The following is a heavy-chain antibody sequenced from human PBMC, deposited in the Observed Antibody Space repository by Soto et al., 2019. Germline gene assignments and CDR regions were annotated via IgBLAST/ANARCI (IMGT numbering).Heavy chain of an antibody. Sequence: QVQLVESGGGVVQPGRSLRLSCAASGFTFSSYGMHWVRQAPGKGLEWVAVISYDGSNKYYADSVKGRFTISRDNSKNTLYLQMNSLRAEDTAVYYWAKGGGYKPQADFDYWGQGTLVTVSS. V-gene: IGHV3-30*18. CDR2: ISYDGSNK. D-gene: IGHD5-12*01. CDR3: AKGGGYKPQADFDY. J-gene: IGHJ4*02. CDR1: GFTFSSYG.